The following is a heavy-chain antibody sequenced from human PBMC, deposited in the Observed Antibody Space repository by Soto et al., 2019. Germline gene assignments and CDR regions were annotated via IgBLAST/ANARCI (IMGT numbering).Heavy chain of an antibody. CDR1: GGSISDSNW. CDR3: MRGIRTFDSGDY. Sequence: TSETLSLTCAVSGGSISDSNWWIWVRQPPGKGLEWIGEIFHTGTTNYNPSLKSRATISIDKSKNQFSLKLNSVTAADTAVYYCMRGIRTFDSGDYWGQGTLVTVSS. CDR2: IFHTGTT. D-gene: IGHD3-16*01. V-gene: IGHV4-4*02. J-gene: IGHJ4*02.